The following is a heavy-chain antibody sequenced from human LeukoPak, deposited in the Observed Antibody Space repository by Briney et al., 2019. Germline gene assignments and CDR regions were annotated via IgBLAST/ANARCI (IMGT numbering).Heavy chain of an antibody. Sequence: SETLSLTCTVSGDSIGSYFWSWIRQSPGKGLEWIGHIYHSGSTNYNPSLKSRVTISVDTSKNQFSLKLNSVTAADTAVYYCARHYGPWGQGTLVTVSS. CDR3: ARHYGP. V-gene: IGHV4-59*08. CDR2: IYHSGST. J-gene: IGHJ5*02. CDR1: GDSIGSYF. D-gene: IGHD3-10*01.